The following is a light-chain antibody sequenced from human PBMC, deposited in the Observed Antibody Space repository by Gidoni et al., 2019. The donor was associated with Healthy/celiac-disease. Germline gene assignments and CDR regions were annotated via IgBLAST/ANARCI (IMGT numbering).Light chain of an antibody. V-gene: IGKV3-11*01. CDR1: QSVSSY. Sequence: EIVLTPSPATLSLSPGERATLSCRASQSVSSYLAWYQQKPGQAPRLLIYDASNRATGIPARFSGSVSGTDFTLTISSLEPEDFAVYYCQQRSNWYTFGQGTKLEIK. CDR3: QQRSNWYT. J-gene: IGKJ2*01. CDR2: DAS.